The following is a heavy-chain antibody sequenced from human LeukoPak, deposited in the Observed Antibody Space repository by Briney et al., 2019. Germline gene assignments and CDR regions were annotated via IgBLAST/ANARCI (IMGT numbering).Heavy chain of an antibody. J-gene: IGHJ4*02. D-gene: IGHD6-19*01. CDR3: AREGYSSGWYGPSGY. V-gene: IGHV4-61*02. CDR2: IYTSGST. Sequence: SETLSLTCTVSGGSISSGSYYWSWIPQPAGQGLEWIVRIYTSGSTNYNRSLKIRVTLSVYTAKNPFSLKLSSVTAADTAVYYCAREGYSSGWYGPSGYWGQGTLVTVSS. CDR1: GGSISSGSYY.